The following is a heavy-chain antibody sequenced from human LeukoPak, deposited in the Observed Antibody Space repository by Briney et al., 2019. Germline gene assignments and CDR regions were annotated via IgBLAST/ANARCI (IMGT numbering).Heavy chain of an antibody. CDR2: INQDGSQR. CDR1: GFTFSSSW. D-gene: IGHD1-26*01. J-gene: IGHJ4*02. Sequence: GGSLRLSCAVYGFTFSSSWMNWVRQAPGKGLEWVANINQDGSQRYYVDSVKGRFTISRDNAKNSLYLQMNSLRAEDTAVYYCARDPDVFMGVNFDHWGQGTLVTVSS. CDR3: ARDPDVFMGVNFDH. V-gene: IGHV3-7*01.